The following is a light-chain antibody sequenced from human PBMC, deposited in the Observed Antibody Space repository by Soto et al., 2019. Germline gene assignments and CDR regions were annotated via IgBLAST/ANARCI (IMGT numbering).Light chain of an antibody. CDR3: QQRSDWPTPT. CDR1: QSVSSN. J-gene: IGKJ4*01. CDR2: GAS. Sequence: EIVMTQSPDTLSVSPGERATLSCRASQSVSSNLAWYQQKPGQAPRLLIYGASTRATGIPVRFSGSGSGTDFTLTISSLEPEDFAVYYCQQRSDWPTPTFGGGTKVEIK. V-gene: IGKV3D-15*01.